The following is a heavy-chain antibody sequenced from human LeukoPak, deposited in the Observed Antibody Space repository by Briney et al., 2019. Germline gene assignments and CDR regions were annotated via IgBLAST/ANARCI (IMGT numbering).Heavy chain of an antibody. V-gene: IGHV3-23*01. D-gene: IGHD3-22*01. Sequence: PGGSLRLSCEASGFTFSSYAMAWVRQAPGKGLDWVSVIGASGADTYYSDSAKGRFTVSRDNSKDTLFLHVSSLRAEDAAVYFCATRPRDSSGYYLGAFDGWGQGTTVTVSS. CDR1: GFTFSSYA. CDR2: IGASGADT. CDR3: ATRPRDSSGYYLGAFDG. J-gene: IGHJ3*01.